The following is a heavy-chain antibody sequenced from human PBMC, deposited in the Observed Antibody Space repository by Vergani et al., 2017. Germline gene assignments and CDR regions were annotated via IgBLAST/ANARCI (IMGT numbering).Heavy chain of an antibody. CDR1: GGTFSSYA. J-gene: IGHJ4*02. CDR2: IIPIFGTA. CDR3: ARLWVSTGIAARLIEDY. D-gene: IGHD6-6*01. Sequence: VQLLESGAEVKKPGASVKVSCKASGGTFSSYAISWVRQAPGQGLEWMGGIIPIFGTANYAQKFQGRVTITADESTSTAYMELSSLRSEDTAVYYCARLWVSTGIAARLIEDYWGQGTLVTVSS. V-gene: IGHV1-69*01.